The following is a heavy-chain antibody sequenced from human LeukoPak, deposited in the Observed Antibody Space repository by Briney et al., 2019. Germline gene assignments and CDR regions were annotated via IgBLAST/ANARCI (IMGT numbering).Heavy chain of an antibody. CDR3: AMFVRSGTDYYGMDV. D-gene: IGHD3-10*01. V-gene: IGHV1-3*01. J-gene: IGHJ6*02. CDR1: GYTFTSYA. CDR2: INAGNGNT. Sequence: GASVKVSCKASGYTFTSYAMHWVRQAPGQRLEWMGWINAGNGNTKYSQKFQGRVTMTTDTSTSTAYMELRSLRSDDTAVYYCAMFVRSGTDYYGMDVWGQGTTVTVSS.